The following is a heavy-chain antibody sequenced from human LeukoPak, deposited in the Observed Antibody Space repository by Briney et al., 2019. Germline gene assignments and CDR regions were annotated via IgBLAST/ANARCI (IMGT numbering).Heavy chain of an antibody. Sequence: GSLRLSCAASGFTFSNYNMNWVRQAPGKGLEWLSYISSSSSTIYYADSVKGRFTISRDNAKNSLYLQMNSLRAEDTAVYHCARDPLDYWGQGTLVTVSS. CDR1: GFTFSNYN. V-gene: IGHV3-48*01. J-gene: IGHJ4*02. CDR2: ISSSSSTI. CDR3: ARDPLDY.